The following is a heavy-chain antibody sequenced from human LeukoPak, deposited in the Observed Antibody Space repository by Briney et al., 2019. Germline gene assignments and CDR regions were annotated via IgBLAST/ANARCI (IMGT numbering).Heavy chain of an antibody. J-gene: IGHJ6*02. D-gene: IGHD5-12*01. CDR3: ARWSGGYDLDYYGMDV. Sequence: PGGSLRLSCAASGFTFSSYAMSWVRQAPGKGLEWVSAISGSGGSTYYADSVKGRFTISRDNSKNTLYLQMNSLRAEDTAVYYCARWSGGYDLDYYGMDVWGQGTTVTVSS. CDR1: GFTFSSYA. CDR2: ISGSGGST. V-gene: IGHV3-23*01.